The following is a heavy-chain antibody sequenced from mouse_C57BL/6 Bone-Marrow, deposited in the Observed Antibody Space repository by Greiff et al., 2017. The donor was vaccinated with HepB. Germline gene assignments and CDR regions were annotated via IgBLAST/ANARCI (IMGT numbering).Heavy chain of an antibody. CDR2: ISDGGSYT. CDR3: ARDYYYGSSFYYFDY. V-gene: IGHV5-4*01. CDR1: GFTFSSYA. D-gene: IGHD1-1*01. Sequence: EVKLVESGGGLVKPGGSLKLSCAASGFTFSSYAMSWVRQTPEKRLEWVATISDGGSYTYYPDNVKGRFTISRDNAKNNLYLQMSHLKSEDTAMYYCARDYYYGSSFYYFDYWGQGTTLTVSS. J-gene: IGHJ2*01.